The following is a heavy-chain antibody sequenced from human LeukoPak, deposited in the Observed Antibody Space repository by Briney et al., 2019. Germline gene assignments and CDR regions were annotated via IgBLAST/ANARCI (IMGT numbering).Heavy chain of an antibody. V-gene: IGHV7-4-1*02. Sequence: ASVKVSCKASGYTFTSYAMNWVRQAPGQGLEWMGWINTNTGNPTYAQGFTGRFVFSLDTSVSTAYLQISSLKAEDTAVYYCARDQVRARGVITSPPDYWGQGTLVTVSS. CDR3: ARDQVRARGVITSPPDY. D-gene: IGHD3-10*01. J-gene: IGHJ4*02. CDR1: GYTFTSYA. CDR2: INTNTGNP.